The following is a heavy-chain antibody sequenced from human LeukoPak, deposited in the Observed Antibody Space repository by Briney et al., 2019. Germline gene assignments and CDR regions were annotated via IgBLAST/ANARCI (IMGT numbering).Heavy chain of an antibody. V-gene: IGHV1-69*13. CDR2: IIPIFGTA. CDR3: AGDNYDFWSGYYTGRGINY. CDR1: GGTFSSYA. D-gene: IGHD3-3*01. J-gene: IGHJ4*02. Sequence: SVKVSCKASGGTFSSYAISWVRQAPGQGLEWMGGIIPIFGTANYAQKFQGRVTITADESTSTAYMELSSLRSEDTAVYYCAGDNYDFWSGYYTGRGINYWGQGTLVTVSS.